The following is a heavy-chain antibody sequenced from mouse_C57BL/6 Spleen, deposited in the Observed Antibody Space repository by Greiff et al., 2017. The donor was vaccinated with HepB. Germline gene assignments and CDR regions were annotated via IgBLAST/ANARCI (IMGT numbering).Heavy chain of an antibody. CDR1: GYTFTDYY. J-gene: IGHJ4*01. V-gene: IGHV1-26*01. CDR2: INPNNGGT. D-gene: IGHD2-1*01. CDR3: ARGGYYGNPYAMDY. Sequence: EVQLQQSGPELVKPGASVKISCKASGYTFTDYYMNWVKQSHGKSLEWIGDINPNNGGTSYNQKFKGKATLTVDKSSSTAYMELRSLTSEDSAVYYCARGGYYGNPYAMDYWGQGTSVTVSS.